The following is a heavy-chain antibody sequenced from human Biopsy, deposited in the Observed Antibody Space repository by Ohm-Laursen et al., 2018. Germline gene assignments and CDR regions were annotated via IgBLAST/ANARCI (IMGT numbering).Heavy chain of an antibody. CDR3: ARDRGFYSDRTVPGYFDL. CDR2: VSYTGST. Sequence: SETLSLTCTVSGDSISGYYWSWIRQPPGKGLEWIGYVSYTGSTDYNPSLQSRVTISVDTSKNHFSLRLRSVTPADTAMYYCARDRGFYSDRTVPGYFDLWGRGTLVTVSS. D-gene: IGHD3-22*01. J-gene: IGHJ2*01. V-gene: IGHV4-59*01. CDR1: GDSISGYY.